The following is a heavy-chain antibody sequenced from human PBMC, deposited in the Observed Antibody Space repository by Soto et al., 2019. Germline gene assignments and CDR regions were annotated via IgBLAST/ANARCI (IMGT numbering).Heavy chain of an antibody. J-gene: IGHJ4*02. CDR3: ARVQSSSSSDFDY. CDR2: IIPIFGTA. D-gene: IGHD6-6*01. V-gene: IGHV1-69*06. CDR1: GGTFSSYA. Sequence: VASVKVSCKASGGTFSSYAISWVRQAPGQGLEWMGGIIPIFGTANYAQKFQGRVTITADKSTSTAYMELSSLRSEDTAVYYCARVQSSSSSDFDYWGQGTLVTVSS.